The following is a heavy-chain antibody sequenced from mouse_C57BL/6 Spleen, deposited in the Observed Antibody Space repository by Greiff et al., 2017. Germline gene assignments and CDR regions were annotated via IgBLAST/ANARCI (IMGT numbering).Heavy chain of an antibody. CDR2: IWSGGST. CDR3: ARKGRDYAMDY. CDR1: GFSLTSYG. J-gene: IGHJ4*01. V-gene: IGHV2-2*01. Sequence: VQLQQSGPGLVQPSQSLSITCTVSGFSLTSYGVHWVRQSPGKGLEWLGVIWSGGSTDYNAAFISRLSISKDNSKSQVFLKMNRLQADDTAIYYGARKGRDYAMDYGGQGTSVTVSS.